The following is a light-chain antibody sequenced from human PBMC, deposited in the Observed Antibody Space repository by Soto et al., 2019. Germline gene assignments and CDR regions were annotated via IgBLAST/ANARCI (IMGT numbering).Light chain of an antibody. CDR3: WQYNSYSIS. Sequence: DIQMTQSPSTLSASVGDRVTITCRASQSISSWLAWYQQKPGKAPKLLIYDASSLESGVPSRFSGSGSGTEFTLTISSLQPDDFATYYCWQYNSYSISFGHGTRLEL. CDR1: QSISSW. CDR2: DAS. V-gene: IGKV1-5*01. J-gene: IGKJ5*01.